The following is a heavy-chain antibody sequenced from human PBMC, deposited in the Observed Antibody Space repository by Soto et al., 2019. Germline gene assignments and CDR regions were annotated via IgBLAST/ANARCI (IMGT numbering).Heavy chain of an antibody. CDR2: VFHTGGT. Sequence: QVQLQESGPGLVKPSEPLSLTCTVSSDSIAGENWWSWVRQPPGLGREWIGEVFHTGGTNYNPSLKSRVTMEVDKSKNQFSLKLISATAADTAVYYCARVFSSGSGWMYYFDFWGQGTLVSVSS. V-gene: IGHV4-4*02. J-gene: IGHJ4*02. CDR1: SDSIAGENW. D-gene: IGHD6-19*01. CDR3: ARVFSSGSGWMYYFDF.